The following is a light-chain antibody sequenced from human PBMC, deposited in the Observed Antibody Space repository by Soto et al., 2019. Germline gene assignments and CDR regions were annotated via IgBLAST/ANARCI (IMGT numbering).Light chain of an antibody. CDR3: SSYTSSRDV. CDR2: DVS. Sequence: QSALTQPASVSGAPGQSITISCTGTSSEVGAYNYVSWYQQHPGKAPKLMIYDVSNRPSGVSNRFSGSKSGNTASLTISGLQAEDEADYYCSSYTSSRDVFVTGTKVTVL. CDR1: SSEVGAYNY. J-gene: IGLJ1*01. V-gene: IGLV2-14*01.